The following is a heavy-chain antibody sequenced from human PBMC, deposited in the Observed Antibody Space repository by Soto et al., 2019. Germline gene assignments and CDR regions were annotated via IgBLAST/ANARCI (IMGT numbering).Heavy chain of an antibody. Sequence: GGSLRLSCAASGFTFSSYAMHWVRQAPGKGLEWVAVISYDGSNKYYADSVKGRFTISRDNSKNTLYLQMNSLRAEDTAVYYCASSFSWSVYYYYYYGMDVWGQGTTVTVSS. J-gene: IGHJ6*02. CDR3: ASSFSWSVYYYYYYGMDV. V-gene: IGHV3-30-3*01. CDR2: ISYDGSNK. CDR1: GFTFSSYA. D-gene: IGHD6-13*01.